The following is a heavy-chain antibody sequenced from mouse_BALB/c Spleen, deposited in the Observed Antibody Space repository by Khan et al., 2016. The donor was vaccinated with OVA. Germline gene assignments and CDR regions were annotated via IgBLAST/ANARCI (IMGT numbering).Heavy chain of an antibody. CDR1: GYSITSDYA. CDR2: ISSSGSA. CDR3: ARSLYYSDGYGLDY. J-gene: IGHJ4*01. Sequence: EVQLQESGPGLVKPSQSLSLTCTVTGYSITSDYAWNWIRQFPGDRLEWMGYISSSGSASYNPSLKSRISITRDTSKHQFFLQLKSVTTEDTATYFCARSLYYSDGYGLDYWGRGSSVTVSS. D-gene: IGHD2-12*01. V-gene: IGHV3-2*02.